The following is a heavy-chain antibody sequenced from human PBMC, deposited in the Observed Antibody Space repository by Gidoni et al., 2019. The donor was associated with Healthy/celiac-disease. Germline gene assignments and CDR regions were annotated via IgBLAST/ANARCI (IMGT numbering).Heavy chain of an antibody. J-gene: IGHJ4*02. CDR2: IRSKAYGGTT. CDR3: TRDRAVISSGPKRFDY. Sequence: EVQLVESGGGLVQPGRSLRLSCPASGFTFGDYAMSWFRQAPGKGLEWVGFIRSKAYGGTTEYAASVKGRFTIARDDSKSIAYLQMNSLKTEDTAVYYCTRDRAVISSGPKRFDYWGQGTLVTVSS. CDR1: GFTFGDYA. V-gene: IGHV3-49*03. D-gene: IGHD6-19*01.